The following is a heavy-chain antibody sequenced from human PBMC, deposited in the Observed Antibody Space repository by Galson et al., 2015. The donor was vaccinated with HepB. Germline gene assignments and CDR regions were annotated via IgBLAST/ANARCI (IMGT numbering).Heavy chain of an antibody. Sequence: SLRLSCAASGFSFSLYSMHWVRQAPGKGLEWVAVTSDDGNNKHYAGSVKGRFTISRDNSKNTVYLQMNGLREGDTAVYYCARDLSSAYDIDFWGQGALVTVSS. CDR1: GFSFSLYS. CDR3: ARDLSSAYDIDF. D-gene: IGHD3-9*01. CDR2: TSDDGNNK. J-gene: IGHJ4*02. V-gene: IGHV3-30-3*01.